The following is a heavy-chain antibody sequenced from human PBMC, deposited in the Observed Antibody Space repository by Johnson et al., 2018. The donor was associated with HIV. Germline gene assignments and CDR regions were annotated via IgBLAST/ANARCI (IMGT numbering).Heavy chain of an antibody. V-gene: IGHV3-20*04. CDR2: MNWNGGST. J-gene: IGHJ3*02. Sequence: EVQLVESGGGVVRPGGSLRLSCEASGFTFDDYGLSWVRQAPGKGLEWVSGMNWNGGSTGYAASVKGRFTISRDNSTNTLYLQMNSLRAEDTAVYYCAKPYGSGSYDAFDIWGQGTMVTVSS. D-gene: IGHD3-10*01. CDR1: GFTFDDYG. CDR3: AKPYGSGSYDAFDI.